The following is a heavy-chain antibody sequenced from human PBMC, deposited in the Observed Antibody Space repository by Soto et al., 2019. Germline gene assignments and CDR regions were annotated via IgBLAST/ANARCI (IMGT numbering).Heavy chain of an antibody. CDR3: ARHNCGGDCYGDYYYGMDV. Sequence: ASETLSLTCTVSGGSISSSSYYWGWIRQPPGKGLEWIGSIYYSGSTYYNPSLKSRVTISVDTSRNQFSLKLSSVTAADTAVYYCARHNCGGDCYGDYYYGMDVWGQGTTVTV. CDR1: GGSISSSSYY. CDR2: IYYSGST. D-gene: IGHD2-21*02. V-gene: IGHV4-39*01. J-gene: IGHJ6*02.